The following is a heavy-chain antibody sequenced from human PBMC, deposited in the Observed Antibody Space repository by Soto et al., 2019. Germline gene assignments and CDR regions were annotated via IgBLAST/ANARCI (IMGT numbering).Heavy chain of an antibody. Sequence: GGSLRLSCAASGFTFSSYGMHWVRQAPGKGLEWVAVIWYDGSNKYYADSVKGRFTISRDNSKNMLYLQMNSLRPEDTAVYYCAKCLPRPSIFGVVINGFDHWGQGTLVTVSS. V-gene: IGHV3-33*06. D-gene: IGHD3-3*01. CDR3: AKCLPRPSIFGVVINGFDH. CDR1: GFTFSSYG. CDR2: IWYDGSNK. J-gene: IGHJ5*02.